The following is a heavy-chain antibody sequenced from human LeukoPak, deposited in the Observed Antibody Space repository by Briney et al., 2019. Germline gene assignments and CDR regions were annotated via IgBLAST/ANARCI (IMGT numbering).Heavy chain of an antibody. CDR2: IKTDGSEK. J-gene: IGHJ2*01. CDR3: ARGPRAMVVTYFDL. D-gene: IGHD2-15*01. V-gene: IGHV3-7*01. Sequence: GGSLRLSCEASGFTFRDSWMTWARQTPGKGLEWVANIKTDGSEKYYVDSVKGRFTISRDNAKNSLYLQMNSLRAEDTAVYYCARGPRAMVVTYFDLWGRGTLVTVSS. CDR1: GFTFRDSW.